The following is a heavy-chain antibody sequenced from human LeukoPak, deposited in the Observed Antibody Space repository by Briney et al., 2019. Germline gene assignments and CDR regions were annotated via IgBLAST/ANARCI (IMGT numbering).Heavy chain of an antibody. CDR1: GFTFSDYY. J-gene: IGHJ6*02. CDR2: ISSSGSTI. V-gene: IGHV3-11*01. CDR3: ARLQPRGDYYGMDV. D-gene: IGHD3-10*01. Sequence: GGSLRLSCAASGFTFSDYYMSWIRQAPGKGLEWVSYISSSGSTIYYADSVKGRFTISRDNAKKSLYLQMNSLRAEDTAVYYCARLQPRGDYYGMDVWGQGTTVTVSS.